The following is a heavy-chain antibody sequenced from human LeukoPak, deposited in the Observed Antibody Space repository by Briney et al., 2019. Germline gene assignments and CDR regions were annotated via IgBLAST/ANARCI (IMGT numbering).Heavy chain of an antibody. D-gene: IGHD6-6*01. CDR2: VSNSGST. J-gene: IGHJ4*02. CDR3: ALAARRSASFDY. V-gene: IGHV4-59*01. CDR1: GGSISTYF. Sequence: SETLSLTCTVSGGSISTYFCTWIRQPPGKGLEWIGYVSNSGSTNYNPALKSRVTISVDTAKNQFSLKLNSLAPADTAVYYCALAARRSASFDYWGQGTLVTVSS.